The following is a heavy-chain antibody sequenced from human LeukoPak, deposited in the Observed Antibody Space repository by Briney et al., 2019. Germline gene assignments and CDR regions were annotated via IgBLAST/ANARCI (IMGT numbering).Heavy chain of an antibody. CDR3: ARRARSSSQPFDY. D-gene: IGHD6-6*01. Sequence: SETLSLTCTVSGGSISDYYWSWIRQPPGKGLEWLGYIYYSGSTKNNPSLKSRVTISVDTSKNQFSLKLSSVSAADTAVYYCARRARSSSQPFDYWGQGTLVTVSS. V-gene: IGHV4-59*13. J-gene: IGHJ4*02. CDR1: GGSISDYY. CDR2: IYYSGST.